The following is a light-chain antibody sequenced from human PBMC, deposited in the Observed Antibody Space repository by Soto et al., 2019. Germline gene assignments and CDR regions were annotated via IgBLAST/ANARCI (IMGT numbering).Light chain of an antibody. Sequence: ALTQPASVSGSPGQSITISCTGTSSDVSVYNFVSWYQQHPGKAPKLMIYEVSNRPSGVSNRFSGSKSGNTASLTISGLQAEDEGDYYCSSYTSSSNTLEVFGSGTKVTVL. CDR2: EVS. CDR3: SSYTSSSNTLEV. V-gene: IGLV2-14*01. CDR1: SSDVSVYNF. J-gene: IGLJ1*01.